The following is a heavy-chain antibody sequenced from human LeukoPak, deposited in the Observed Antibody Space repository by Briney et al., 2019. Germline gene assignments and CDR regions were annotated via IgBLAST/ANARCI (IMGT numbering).Heavy chain of an antibody. CDR1: GGTFSSYA. D-gene: IGHD5-12*01. J-gene: IGHJ5*02. V-gene: IGHV1-69*05. CDR3: ARVDSGYDRNWFDP. Sequence: GASVKVSCKASGGTFSSYAISWVRQAPGQGLEWMGGIIPIFGTANYAQKFQGRVTITTDESTSTAYMELSSLRSEDTAAYYCARVDSGYDRNWFDPWGQGTLVTVSS. CDR2: IIPIFGTA.